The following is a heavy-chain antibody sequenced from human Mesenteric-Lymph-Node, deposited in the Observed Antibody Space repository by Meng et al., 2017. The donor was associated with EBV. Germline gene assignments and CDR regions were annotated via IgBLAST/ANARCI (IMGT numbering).Heavy chain of an antibody. Sequence: ITLKGSGPTVVKATQTLTLPCSFSGFSLFTTGVRVGWIRQPPGKALECLALTSWDDDERYSPSLKSRLTITKDTSRNQVVLTLTNMDPVDTGTYYCARQVGNYVGFDFWGPGTLVTVSS. D-gene: IGHD1-7*01. CDR3: ARQVGNYVGFDF. CDR1: GFSLFTTGVR. V-gene: IGHV2-5*02. CDR2: TSWDDDE. J-gene: IGHJ4*02.